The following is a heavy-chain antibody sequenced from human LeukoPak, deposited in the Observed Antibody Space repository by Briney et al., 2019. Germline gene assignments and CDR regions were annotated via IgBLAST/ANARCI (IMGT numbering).Heavy chain of an antibody. CDR3: ARVYSTSSSWYGDFDY. Sequence: GGSLRLSCAASGFTVSSNYMSWVRQAPGKGLEWVSYISGSGSSIYYADSVKGRFTISRDNAKNSLSLQMNSLRAEDTAVYYCARVYSTSSSWYGDFDYWGQGTLVTVSS. D-gene: IGHD6-13*01. CDR1: GFTVSSNY. J-gene: IGHJ4*02. CDR2: ISGSGSSI. V-gene: IGHV3-48*01.